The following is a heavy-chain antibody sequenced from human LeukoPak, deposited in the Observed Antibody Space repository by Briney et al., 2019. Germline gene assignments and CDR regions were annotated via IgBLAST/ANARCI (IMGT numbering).Heavy chain of an antibody. Sequence: GRSLRLSCAASGFTFSSYAMHWVRQAPGKGLEWVAVISYDGSNKYYADSVKGRFTISRDNSKNTLYLQMNSLRVEDTAVYYCARDAGITGTTEFDYWGQGTLVTVSS. D-gene: IGHD1-7*01. J-gene: IGHJ4*02. CDR3: ARDAGITGTTEFDY. CDR2: ISYDGSNK. V-gene: IGHV3-30-3*01. CDR1: GFTFSSYA.